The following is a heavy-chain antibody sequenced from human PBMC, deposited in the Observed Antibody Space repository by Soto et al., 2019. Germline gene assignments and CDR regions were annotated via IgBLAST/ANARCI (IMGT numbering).Heavy chain of an antibody. CDR3: ARGRYNYYDAGSFLNRFDP. Sequence: QVQLQESGLGLVKPSQTLSLSCTVSGGSIRSGDYYWSWIRQPPGKGLEWIGSIFYSGTTYYNPSLQSRVTISVDTSKNRFSLKLSSVTASDTAMYFCARGRYNYYDAGSFLNRFDPWGQGTLVSVSS. CDR2: IFYSGTT. D-gene: IGHD3-10*01. CDR1: GGSIRSGDYY. J-gene: IGHJ5*02. V-gene: IGHV4-30-4*01.